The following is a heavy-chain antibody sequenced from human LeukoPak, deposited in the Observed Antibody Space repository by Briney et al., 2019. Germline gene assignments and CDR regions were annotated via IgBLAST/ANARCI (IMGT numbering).Heavy chain of an antibody. D-gene: IGHD1-20*01. CDR3: ARYNWNDGTFDY. Sequence: ASVKVSCKASGYTFTSYDINWVRQATGQGLEWMGWMNPNSGNTGYAQKFQGRVTITRNTSISTAYMELSSLRSEDTAVYYCARYNWNDGTFDYWGQGTLVTVSS. CDR1: GYTFTSYD. J-gene: IGHJ4*02. CDR2: MNPNSGNT. V-gene: IGHV1-8*01.